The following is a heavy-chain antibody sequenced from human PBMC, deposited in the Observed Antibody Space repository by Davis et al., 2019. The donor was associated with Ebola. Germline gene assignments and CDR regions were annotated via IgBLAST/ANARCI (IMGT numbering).Heavy chain of an antibody. V-gene: IGHV4-34*09. Sequence: LRLSCAVYGGSFSGYYWSWIRQPPGKGLEWIGEINHSGSTNYNPSLKSRVTISVDTSKNQFSLKLSSVTAADTAVYYCARTLLTGGDYSNWFDPWGQGTLVTVSS. CDR1: GGSFSGYY. CDR2: INHSGST. D-gene: IGHD2-21*02. J-gene: IGHJ5*02. CDR3: ARTLLTGGDYSNWFDP.